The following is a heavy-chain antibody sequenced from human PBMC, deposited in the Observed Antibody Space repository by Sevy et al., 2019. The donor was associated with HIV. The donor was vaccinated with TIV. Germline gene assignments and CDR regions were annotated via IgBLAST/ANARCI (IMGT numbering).Heavy chain of an antibody. CDR1: GFTFRNYE. D-gene: IGHD3-16*01. V-gene: IGHV3-48*03. CDR2: ISSSDVTK. J-gene: IGHJ5*02. Sequence: GGSQRLSCAASGFTFRNYEMNWVRQAPGKGLEWISYISSSDVTKYYADSVKGRFTISRDNAKNSLSLQMNSLRAEDTAVYYCARVGAYYGNGLDTWGQGTRVTVSS. CDR3: ARVGAYYGNGLDT.